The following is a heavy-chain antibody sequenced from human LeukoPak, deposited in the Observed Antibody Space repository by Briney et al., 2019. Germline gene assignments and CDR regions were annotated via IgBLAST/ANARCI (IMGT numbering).Heavy chain of an antibody. Sequence: GGSLRLSCAASGFTFSSYAMSWVRQTPGKGLEWVSAISGSGGSTYYADSVKGRFTISRDNSKNTLYLQMNSLRAEDTAVYYCAKGSSSGPYFDYWGQGTLVTVSS. CDR3: AKGSSSGPYFDY. J-gene: IGHJ4*02. CDR1: GFTFSSYA. D-gene: IGHD6-19*01. CDR2: ISGSGGST. V-gene: IGHV3-23*01.